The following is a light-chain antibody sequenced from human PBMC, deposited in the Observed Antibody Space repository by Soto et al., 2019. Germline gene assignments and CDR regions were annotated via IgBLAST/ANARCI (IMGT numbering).Light chain of an antibody. CDR1: QSVSSGY. Sequence: DIVLTQSPGTLYLSPGERATLSCRASQSVSSGYLAWYQQRPGQAPRLLIYGASTRATGIPDRFSGSGSGTDFTLTISRLEPEDFAVYYCQQYKTFGQGTKVDIK. CDR2: GAS. J-gene: IGKJ1*01. CDR3: QQYKT. V-gene: IGKV3-20*01.